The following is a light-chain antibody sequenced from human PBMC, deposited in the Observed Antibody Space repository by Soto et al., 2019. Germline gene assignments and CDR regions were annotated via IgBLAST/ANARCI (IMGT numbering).Light chain of an antibody. CDR3: CSYAGSGAAV. Sequence: QSALTQPASVSGSPGQSITISCTGTSSDAGSYKLVSWYQQHPGKAPEFIIYEGNKRPSGVSNRFSGSESGNTASLTISGLQAEDEADYYCCSYAGSGAAVFGIGTKLTVL. J-gene: IGLJ1*01. V-gene: IGLV2-23*01. CDR1: SSDAGSYKL. CDR2: EGN.